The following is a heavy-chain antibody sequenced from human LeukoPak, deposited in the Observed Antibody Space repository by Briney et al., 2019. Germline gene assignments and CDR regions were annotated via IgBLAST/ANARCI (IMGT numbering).Heavy chain of an antibody. CDR2: ISSNGGST. CDR3: VKDRYYYYYGMDV. Sequence: PGGSLRLSCSASGLTFSSYAMHWVRQAPGKGLEYVSAISSNGGSTYYADSVKGRFTISRDNSKNTLYLQMSSLRAEDTAVYYCVKDRYYYYYGMDVWGQGTTATVSS. V-gene: IGHV3-64D*06. CDR1: GLTFSSYA. J-gene: IGHJ6*02.